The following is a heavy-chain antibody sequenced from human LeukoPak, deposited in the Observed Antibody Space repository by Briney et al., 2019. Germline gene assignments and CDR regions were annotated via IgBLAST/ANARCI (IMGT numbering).Heavy chain of an antibody. J-gene: IGHJ4*02. CDR3: ARVNSSGYPSY. CDR2: INHSGST. D-gene: IGHD3-22*01. V-gene: IGHV4-34*01. Sequence: PSETLSLTCAVYGGSFSGYYWSWIRQPPGKGLEWIGEINHSGSTNYNPSLKSRVTISVDTSKNQFSLKLSSVTAVDTAVYYCARVNSSGYPSYWGQGTLVTVSS. CDR1: GGSFSGYY.